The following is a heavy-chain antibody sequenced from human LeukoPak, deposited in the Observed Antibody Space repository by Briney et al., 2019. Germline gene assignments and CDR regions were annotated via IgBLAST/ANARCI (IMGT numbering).Heavy chain of an antibody. Sequence: GGSLRLSCAASGFTFSSYSMNWVRQAPGKGLEWVSSIRSSSSYIYYADSVKGRFTISRDNAKNSLYLQMNSLRAEDTAVYYCARGDTAMARRAHWFDPWGQGTLVTVSS. J-gene: IGHJ5*02. CDR2: IRSSSSYI. CDR1: GFTFSSYS. D-gene: IGHD5-18*01. V-gene: IGHV3-21*01. CDR3: ARGDTAMARRAHWFDP.